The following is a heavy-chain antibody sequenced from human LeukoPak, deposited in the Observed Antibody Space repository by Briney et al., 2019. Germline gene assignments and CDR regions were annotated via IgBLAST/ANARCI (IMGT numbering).Heavy chain of an antibody. CDR2: ISPGSDFT. V-gene: IGHV3-21*01. Sequence: PGGSLRLSCAASGFFFGDFGMNWVRQSPGKGLEWVSSISPGSDFTYYADSMKGRLTISRDNAKNSLYLQMNSLRAEDTAVYYCAPNDLTTVVTPVDHWGQGTLVTVSS. J-gene: IGHJ5*02. D-gene: IGHD4-23*01. CDR1: GFFFGDFG. CDR3: APNDLTTVVTPVDH.